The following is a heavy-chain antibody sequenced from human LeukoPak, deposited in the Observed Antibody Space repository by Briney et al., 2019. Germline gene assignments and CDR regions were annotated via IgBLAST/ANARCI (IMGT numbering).Heavy chain of an antibody. CDR2: IGTTSGAI. CDR1: GFTFSSTH. D-gene: IGHD2-21*02. V-gene: IGHV3-48*01. J-gene: IGHJ4*02. Sequence: GGSLRLSCAASGFTFSSTHMVWVRQAPGKGLEWVSYIGTTSGAIYYADSVKGRFTISRDSAKNSLYLQMNSLRAEDTAVYYCARFRTWGDKAFDYWGQGTLVTVSS. CDR3: ARFRTWGDKAFDY.